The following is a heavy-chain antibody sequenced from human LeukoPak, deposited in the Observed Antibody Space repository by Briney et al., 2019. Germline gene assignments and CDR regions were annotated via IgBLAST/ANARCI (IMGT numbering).Heavy chain of an antibody. J-gene: IGHJ4*02. CDR3: ARTSGYDFGTDFDY. CDR1: GYPFTGYY. D-gene: IGHD5-12*01. Sequence: ASVKVSCKASGYPFTGYYLHWVRQAPGQGLEWMGWTNPDSGGTDYEQKFQGRVTMTRDTSISTAYMELSRLRSDDTAVYYCARTSGYDFGTDFDYWGQGTLVTVSP. CDR2: TNPDSGGT. V-gene: IGHV1-2*02.